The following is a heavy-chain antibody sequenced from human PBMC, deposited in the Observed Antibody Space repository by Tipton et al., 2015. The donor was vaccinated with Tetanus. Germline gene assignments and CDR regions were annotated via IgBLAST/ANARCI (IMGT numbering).Heavy chain of an antibody. CDR3: AIAGELLWFGELQYYYYSMDV. J-gene: IGHJ6*03. D-gene: IGHD3-10*01. CDR2: IIPIFGTA. CDR1: GGTFSSYA. V-gene: IGHV1-69*01. Sequence: QSGPEVKKPGSSVKVSCKASGGTFSSYAISWVRQAPGQGLEWMGGIIPIFGTANYAQKFQGRATITADESTSTAYMELSSLRSEDTAVYYCAIAGELLWFGELQYYYYSMDVWGKGTTVTVSS.